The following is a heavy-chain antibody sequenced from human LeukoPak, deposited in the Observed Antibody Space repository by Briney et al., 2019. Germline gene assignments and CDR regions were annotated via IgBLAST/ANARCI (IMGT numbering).Heavy chain of an antibody. J-gene: IGHJ6*03. V-gene: IGHV1-24*01. CDR3: ASRGASYYYMDV. CDR2: FDPEDGET. CDR1: GYTLTDLS. D-gene: IGHD2-2*01. Sequence: ASVKVSCKVSGYTLTDLSMHWVRQAPGKGLEWMGVFDPEDGETIYAQKFQGRVTMTEDTSTDTAYMELSSLRAEDTAVYYCASRGASYYYMDVWGKGTTVTVSS.